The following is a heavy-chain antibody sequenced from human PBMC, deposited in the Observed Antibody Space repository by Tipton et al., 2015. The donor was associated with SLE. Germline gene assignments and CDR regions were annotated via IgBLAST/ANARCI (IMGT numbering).Heavy chain of an antibody. Sequence: LRLSCDVSGTTFTGYSWNWIRQSPGKPLEWVGAISLSGSHNYNPSHQSRVTMSQDTSKKLFFPRLGSVIAACTAVYFGARGVSFFFHYCYMDVRGKGTSVTIS. CDR3: ARGVSFFFHYCYMDV. J-gene: IGHJ6*03. V-gene: IGHV4-34*01. CDR1: GTTFTGYS. D-gene: IGHD2-15*01. CDR2: ISLSGSH.